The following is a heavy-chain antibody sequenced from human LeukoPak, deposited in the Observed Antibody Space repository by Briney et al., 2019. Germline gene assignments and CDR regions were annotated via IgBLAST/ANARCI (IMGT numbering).Heavy chain of an antibody. D-gene: IGHD2-2*01. CDR3: ARVKESAPVAAAIPYFFDR. CDR1: GGSFTNYA. J-gene: IGHJ4*02. CDR2: IVPMFTTS. V-gene: IGHV1-69*01. Sequence: SVKVSCKASGGSFTNYAVSWLRQAPGHGLEWMGAIVPMFTTSDYAQKFRDRVTITADESTSTVYMDLRRLTYEDTAIYYCARVKESAPVAAAIPYFFDRWGQGTLVTVSS.